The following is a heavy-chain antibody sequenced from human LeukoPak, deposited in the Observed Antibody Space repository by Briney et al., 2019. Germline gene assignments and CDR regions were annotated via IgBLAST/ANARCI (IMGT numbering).Heavy chain of an antibody. CDR3: ARRQYRSSWYYFDY. V-gene: IGHV3-74*01. D-gene: IGHD6-13*01. Sequence: GGSLRLSCAASGFSLSSYWMHWVRQAPGKGLVWVSRINSDGSTTNYADSVKGRFTISRDNAKNTLYLQMNSLRAEDTAVYYCARRQYRSSWYYFDYWGQGTLVTASS. CDR1: GFSLSSYW. J-gene: IGHJ4*02. CDR2: INSDGSTT.